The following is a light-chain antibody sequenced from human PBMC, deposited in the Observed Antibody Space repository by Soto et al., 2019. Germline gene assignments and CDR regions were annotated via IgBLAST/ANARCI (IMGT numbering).Light chain of an antibody. V-gene: IGLV1-40*01. CDR2: GNS. CDR3: QSYDSSLSGPCV. Sequence: QSVLTQPPSVSGAPGQRVTISCTGSSSNIGAGYDVHWYQQLPGTAPKLLIYGNSNRPSGVPDRFSGSKSGTSASLAITRLQAEDEADYYCQSYDSSLSGPCVFGTGTKVTVL. CDR1: SSNIGAGYD. J-gene: IGLJ1*01.